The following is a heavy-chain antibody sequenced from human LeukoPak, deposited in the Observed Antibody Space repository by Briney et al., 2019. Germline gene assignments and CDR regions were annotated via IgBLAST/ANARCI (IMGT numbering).Heavy chain of an antibody. Sequence: SETLSLTCTVSGGSITDSYWSWIRQSPGKGLEWIGYISYSGSTNYSPSLRSRVTISADTSRNQFSLKLSSVTAADTAVYYCARRQNSVTIFGMIRVGYYYMDVWGKGTTVTVSS. J-gene: IGHJ6*03. CDR3: ARRQNSVTIFGMIRVGYYYMDV. V-gene: IGHV4-59*12. CDR1: GGSITDSY. D-gene: IGHD3-3*01. CDR2: ISYSGST.